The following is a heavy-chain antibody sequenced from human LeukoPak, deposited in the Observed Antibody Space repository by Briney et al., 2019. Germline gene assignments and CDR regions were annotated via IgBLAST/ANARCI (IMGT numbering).Heavy chain of an antibody. CDR1: GSSFSTYW. V-gene: IGHV5-51*01. Sequence: GEPLKISCMGSGSSFSTYWIAWVRQRPGKGLEWMGIIYPGDSDTRYSPSFQGQVTISADKSISTAYLQWSSLKASDTAMYYCARLLEGVAGTWGYWGQGTLVTVSS. D-gene: IGHD6-19*01. J-gene: IGHJ4*02. CDR3: ARLLEGVAGTWGY. CDR2: IYPGDSDT.